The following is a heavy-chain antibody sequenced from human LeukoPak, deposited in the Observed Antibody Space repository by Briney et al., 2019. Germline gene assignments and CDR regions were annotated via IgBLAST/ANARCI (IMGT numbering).Heavy chain of an antibody. CDR2: ISPSGNSK. V-gene: IGHV3-21*01. D-gene: IGHD3-10*01. CDR1: TFTFSSYT. J-gene: IGHJ4*02. Sequence: PGGSLRLSCATSTFTFSSYTMNWDRQAPGKGLEWVSSISPSGNSKYHADSVKGRITISRDNAENSLYMQMNSLRAEDTGVYYCFRDFLGESGAGGYWGQGTLVTVSS. CDR3: FRDFLGESGAGGY.